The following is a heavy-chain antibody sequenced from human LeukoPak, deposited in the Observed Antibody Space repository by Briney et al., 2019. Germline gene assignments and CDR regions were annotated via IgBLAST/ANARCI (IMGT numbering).Heavy chain of an antibody. CDR2: IYYSGST. J-gene: IGHJ4*02. V-gene: IGHV4-30-4*01. CDR1: GGSISSGDYY. Sequence: SETLSLTCTVSGGSISSGDYYWSWIRQPPGKGLEWIGYIYYSGSTYYNPSLKSRVTISVDTSKNQFSLKLSPVTAADTAVYYCHAAAGTGLDYWGQGTLVTVSS. CDR3: HAAAGTGLDY. D-gene: IGHD6-13*01.